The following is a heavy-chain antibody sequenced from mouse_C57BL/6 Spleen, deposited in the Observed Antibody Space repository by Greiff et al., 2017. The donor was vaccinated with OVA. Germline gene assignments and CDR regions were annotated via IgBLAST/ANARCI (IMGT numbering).Heavy chain of an antibody. Sequence: VQLQQPGAELVRPGTSVKLSCKASGYTFTSYWMHWVKQRPGQGLEWIGVIDPSDSYTNYNQKFKGKATLTVDTSSSTAYMQLSSLTSEDSAVYYCEADGSDYWGQGTTLTVSS. CDR2: IDPSDSYT. V-gene: IGHV1-59*01. D-gene: IGHD1-1*01. CDR3: EADGSDY. J-gene: IGHJ2*01. CDR1: GYTFTSYW.